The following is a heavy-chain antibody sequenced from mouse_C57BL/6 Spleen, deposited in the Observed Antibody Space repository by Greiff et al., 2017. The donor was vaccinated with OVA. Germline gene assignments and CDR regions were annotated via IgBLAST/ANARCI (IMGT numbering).Heavy chain of an antibody. V-gene: IGHV1-50*01. Sequence: QVQLQQPGAELVKPGASVKLSCKASGYTFTSYWMQWVKQRPGQGLEWIGEIDPSDSFPYYNQKFKGKATLTVDTSSSTAYMQLSSLTSEDSAVYCCALDGGFAYWGQGTLVTVSA. CDR1: GYTFTSYW. J-gene: IGHJ3*01. CDR2: IDPSDSFP. CDR3: ALDGGFAY.